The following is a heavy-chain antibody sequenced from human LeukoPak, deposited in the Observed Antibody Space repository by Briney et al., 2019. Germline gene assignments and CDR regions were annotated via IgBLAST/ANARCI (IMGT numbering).Heavy chain of an antibody. D-gene: IGHD3-9*01. Sequence: SETPSLTCTVSGGSISSYYWSWIRQPPGKGLEWIGYIYYSGSTNYNPSLKSRVTISVDTSKNQFSLKLSSVTAADTAVYYCARGHSYDILTGWGQGTLVTVSS. CDR3: ARGHSYDILTG. CDR2: IYYSGST. CDR1: GGSISSYY. V-gene: IGHV4-59*01. J-gene: IGHJ4*02.